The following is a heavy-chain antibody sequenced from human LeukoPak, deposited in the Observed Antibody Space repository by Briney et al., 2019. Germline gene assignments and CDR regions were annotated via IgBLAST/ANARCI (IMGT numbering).Heavy chain of an antibody. CDR1: GFTFSSYS. D-gene: IGHD2-2*01. CDR3: ARGGSYFIVVESPYNWFDP. Sequence: GGSLRLSCAASGFTFSSYSMNWVRQAPGKGLEWVSSISSSSSYIYYADSVKGRFTISRDNAKNSLYLQMNSLRAEDTAVYYCARGGSYFIVVESPYNWFDPWGQGTLVTVSS. J-gene: IGHJ5*02. CDR2: ISSSSSYI. V-gene: IGHV3-21*01.